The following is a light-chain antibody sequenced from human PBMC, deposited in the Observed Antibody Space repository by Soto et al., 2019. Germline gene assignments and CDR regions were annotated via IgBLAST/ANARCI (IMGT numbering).Light chain of an antibody. CDR2: GAS. CDR3: QQYNNWPT. CDR1: QSVSSN. V-gene: IGKV3-15*01. Sequence: EIVLTQSPGTLSLSPGDRATLSCRASQSVSSNLAWYQQKPGQAPRLLIYGASTRATGIPARFSGSGSGTEFTLTISSLQSEDFAVYCCQQYNNWPTFGQGTKVDIK. J-gene: IGKJ1*01.